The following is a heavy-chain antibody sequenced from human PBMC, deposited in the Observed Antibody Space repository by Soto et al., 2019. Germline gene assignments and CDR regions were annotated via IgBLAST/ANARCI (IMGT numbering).Heavy chain of an antibody. V-gene: IGHV1-8*01. Sequence: GASVKVSCKASGYTFTSYDINWVRQATGQGLEWMGWMNPNSGNTGYAQKFQGRVTMTRNTSISTAYMELSSLRSEDTAVYYCASTAGDSSGYYYGYYYDGMDVWGQGTTVTVSS. D-gene: IGHD3-22*01. CDR3: ASTAGDSSGYYYGYYYDGMDV. CDR2: MNPNSGNT. J-gene: IGHJ6*02. CDR1: GYTFTSYD.